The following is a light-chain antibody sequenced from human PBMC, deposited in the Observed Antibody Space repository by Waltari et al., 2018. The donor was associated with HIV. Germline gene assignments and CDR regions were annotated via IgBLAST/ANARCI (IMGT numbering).Light chain of an antibody. Sequence: QSALTQPHSVSGSPGQSVTLSCTGTSSAVGDYNYVSWYQRHPGKAPKLMIYDVTNRHSGVPDLFSGSKSGNTASLTISGLQAEDDAEYYCCSYAGTWLFGGGTKLTVL. CDR3: CSYAGTWL. CDR1: SSAVGDYNY. J-gene: IGLJ3*02. CDR2: DVT. V-gene: IGLV2-11*01.